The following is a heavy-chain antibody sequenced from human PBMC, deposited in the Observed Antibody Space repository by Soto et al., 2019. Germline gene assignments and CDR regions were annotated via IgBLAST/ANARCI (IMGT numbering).Heavy chain of an antibody. CDR2: FSGSSINT. CDR3: ARHYYGSGTYRAFDY. D-gene: IGHD3-10*01. Sequence: VGSLRLSCTASGFTSSNYGMSWVRQAPGKGLEWVSGFSGSSINTNYAGPVEGRFTISRDSSKNTLYLQMNTLGVEDTAVYYCARHYYGSGTYRAFDYWGQGTLVTVSS. CDR1: GFTSSNYG. J-gene: IGHJ4*01. V-gene: IGHV3-23*01.